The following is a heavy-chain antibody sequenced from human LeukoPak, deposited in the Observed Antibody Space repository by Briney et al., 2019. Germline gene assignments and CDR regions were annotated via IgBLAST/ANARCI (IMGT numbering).Heavy chain of an antibody. D-gene: IGHD6-13*01. Sequence: SETLSLTCTVSGGSISSSSYYWGWIRQPPGKGLEWIGSIYYSGSTYYNPSLKSRVTISVDTSKNQFSLKLSSVTAADTAVYYCARAGEQQLVMSIDYWGQGTLVTVSS. CDR3: ARAGEQQLVMSIDY. CDR2: IYYSGST. CDR1: GGSISSSSYY. J-gene: IGHJ4*02. V-gene: IGHV4-39*01.